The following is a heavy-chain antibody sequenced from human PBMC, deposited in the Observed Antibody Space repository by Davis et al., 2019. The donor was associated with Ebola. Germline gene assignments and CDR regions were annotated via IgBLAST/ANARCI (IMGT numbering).Heavy chain of an antibody. CDR2: TRDKPNRYTT. CDR1: GFTFSDHY. Sequence: PGGSLRLSCAASGFTFSDHYMDWVRQAPGKGLEWVARTRDKPNRYTTEYAASVKGRFTISRDASKSSLFLQMNSLKTEDTAVYYCARAQVGGTEQDWGQGTLVTVSS. D-gene: IGHD1-26*01. J-gene: IGHJ4*02. V-gene: IGHV3-72*01. CDR3: ARAQVGGTEQD.